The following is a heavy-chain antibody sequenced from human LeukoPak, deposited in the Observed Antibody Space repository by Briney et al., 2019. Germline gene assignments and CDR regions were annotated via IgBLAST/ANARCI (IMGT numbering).Heavy chain of an antibody. Sequence: GGSLRLSCVDSGFTFSNYWMSWVRQAPGKGLEWVANIKQDGSDKNYVDSVRGRFTISRDNAKNSLYLQMNSLRAEDTAVYYRARDQPRKSGFDPWGQGTLVTVSS. CDR2: IKQDGSDK. D-gene: IGHD1-14*01. J-gene: IGHJ5*02. CDR1: GFTFSNYW. V-gene: IGHV3-7*01. CDR3: ARDQPRKSGFDP.